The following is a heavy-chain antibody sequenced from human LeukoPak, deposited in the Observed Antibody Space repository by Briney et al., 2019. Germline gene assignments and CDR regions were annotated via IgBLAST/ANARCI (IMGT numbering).Heavy chain of an antibody. CDR3: ARGRFAGSGYYEY. Sequence: SETLSLTCAVYGGSFSGYYWSWIRQPPGKGLEWIGEINHSGSTNYNPSLKSRVTISVDTSKNQFSLKLSSVTAADTAVYYCARGRFAGSGYYEYWGQGTLVTVSS. D-gene: IGHD3-3*01. CDR1: GGSFSGYY. V-gene: IGHV4-34*01. CDR2: INHSGST. J-gene: IGHJ4*02.